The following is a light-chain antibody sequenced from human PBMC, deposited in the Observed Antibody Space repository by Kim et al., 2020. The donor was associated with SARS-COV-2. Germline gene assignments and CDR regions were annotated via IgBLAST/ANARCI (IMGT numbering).Light chain of an antibody. CDR1: QGVANS. CDR2: AAS. Sequence: ASVGDTCTITCRASQGVANSLAWFQQKPGKAPKSLIYAASTLQTGVPSRFSGTGSRTYFTLTISSLQPEDSATYYCQQYNTYTWTFGQGTKVDIK. CDR3: QQYNTYTWT. V-gene: IGKV1-16*01. J-gene: IGKJ1*01.